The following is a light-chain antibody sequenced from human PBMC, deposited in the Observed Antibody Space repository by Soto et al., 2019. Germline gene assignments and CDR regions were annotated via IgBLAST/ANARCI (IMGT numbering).Light chain of an antibody. V-gene: IGKV1-39*01. J-gene: IGKJ1*01. Sequence: DIQMTQSPSSLSASVGDRVTITCRASQSISSYLNWYQQKPGKAPKLLIYAASSLQSGVPSRFSGSGSGTDFTLTISSLQPEDFATYYCQQYNGYSTWTFGQGTKVDMK. CDR2: AAS. CDR3: QQYNGYSTWT. CDR1: QSISSY.